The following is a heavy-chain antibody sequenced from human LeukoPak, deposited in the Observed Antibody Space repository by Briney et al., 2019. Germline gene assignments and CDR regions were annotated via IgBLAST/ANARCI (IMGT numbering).Heavy chain of an antibody. CDR2: IYYSGST. CDR3: ARGEWLVPGY. CDR1: GGSISSSSYY. J-gene: IGHJ4*02. D-gene: IGHD6-19*01. Sequence: SQTLSLTCTVSGGSISSSSYYWGWIRQPPGKGLEWIGSIYYSGSTYYNPSLKSRVTISVDTSKNQFSLKLSSVTAADTAVYYCARGEWLVPGYWGQGTLVTVSS. V-gene: IGHV4-39*07.